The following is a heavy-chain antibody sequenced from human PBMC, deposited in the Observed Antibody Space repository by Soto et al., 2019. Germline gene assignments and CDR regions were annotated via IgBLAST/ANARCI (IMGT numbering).Heavy chain of an antibody. Sequence: QVQLQQWGAGLLKPSETLSLTCAVYGGSFSDYYWSWIRQPPGKGLEWIGEISHSGSTNYNPSLKSRVTISVDTSKNQFSLKLSPVTAADTAVYYCARGPDRTYYYDSSGYYYYFDYWGQGTLDTVSS. V-gene: IGHV4-34*01. CDR1: GGSFSDYY. CDR3: ARGPDRTYYYDSSGYYYYFDY. CDR2: ISHSGST. J-gene: IGHJ4*02. D-gene: IGHD3-22*01.